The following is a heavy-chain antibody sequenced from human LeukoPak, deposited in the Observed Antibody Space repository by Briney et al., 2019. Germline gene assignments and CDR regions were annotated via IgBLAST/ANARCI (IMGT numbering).Heavy chain of an antibody. CDR3: AKGGGYDLYFDY. CDR2: ISGSGGST. D-gene: IGHD5-12*01. Sequence: GGSLRLSCAASGFTFSSYGMSWVRQAPGKGLECVSAISGSGGSTYYADSVKGRFTISRDNSKNTLYLQMNSLRAEDTAVYYCAKGGGYDLYFDYWGQGTLVTVSS. V-gene: IGHV3-23*01. CDR1: GFTFSSYG. J-gene: IGHJ4*02.